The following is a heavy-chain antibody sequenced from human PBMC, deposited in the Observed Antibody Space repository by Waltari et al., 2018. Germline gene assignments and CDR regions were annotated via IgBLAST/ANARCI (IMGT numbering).Heavy chain of an antibody. D-gene: IGHD5-18*01. V-gene: IGHV4-34*01. CDR1: GGSSSGYY. CDR3: ARLRGYRRDYTIDY. J-gene: IGHJ4*02. Sequence: QVQLQQWGAGLLKPSETLSLTSPSYGGSSSGYYWSWIRKPPGKGLEWIGEINHSGSTNYNPSLKSRVTISVDTSKNQFSLKLSSVTAADTAVYYCARLRGYRRDYTIDYWGQGTLVTVSS. CDR2: INHSGST.